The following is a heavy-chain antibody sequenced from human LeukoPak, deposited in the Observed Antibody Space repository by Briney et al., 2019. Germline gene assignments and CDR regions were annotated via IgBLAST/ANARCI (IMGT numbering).Heavy chain of an antibody. CDR3: AKDRSMTTVTPFDN. J-gene: IGHJ4*02. CDR2: IRYDGSNR. D-gene: IGHD4-17*01. Sequence: LTGGSLRLSCAASGFSFITYGIHWVRQAPGKGLEWVAFIRYDGSNRFYADSVRGRFTISRDNSKNTVYLQMNSLRAEDTAVYYCAKDRSMTTVTPFDNWGQGTLVAVSS. V-gene: IGHV3-30*02. CDR1: GFSFITYG.